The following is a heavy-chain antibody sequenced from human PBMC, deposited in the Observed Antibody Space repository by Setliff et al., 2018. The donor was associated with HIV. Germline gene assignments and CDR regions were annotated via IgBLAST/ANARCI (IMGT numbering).Heavy chain of an antibody. V-gene: IGHV3-48*01. J-gene: IGHJ4*02. CDR2: ISSSGKTI. CDR3: ARGSYYFEH. Sequence: GGSLRLSCAASIFPFNEYSMNWLRQAPGKGLEWLSYISSSGKTIYYADSVKGRFTISRDNAKNSLFLQMNSLRVEDTAVYFCARGSYYFEHWGQGTLVTVSS. D-gene: IGHD1-26*01. CDR1: IFPFNEYS.